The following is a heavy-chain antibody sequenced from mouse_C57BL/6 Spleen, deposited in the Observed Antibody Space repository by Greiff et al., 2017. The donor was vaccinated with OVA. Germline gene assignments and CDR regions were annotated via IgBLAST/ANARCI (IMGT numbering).Heavy chain of an antibody. Sequence: VQLQQPGAELVRPGSSVKLSCKASGYTFTSYWMDWVKQRPGQGLEWIGNIYPSDSETHYNQKFKDKATLTVDESSSTAYMQLSSLTSEDSAVYYCARHSSGYGYAMDYWGQGTSVTVSS. CDR3: ARHSSGYGYAMDY. J-gene: IGHJ4*01. CDR2: IYPSDSET. CDR1: GYTFTSYW. V-gene: IGHV1-61*01. D-gene: IGHD3-2*02.